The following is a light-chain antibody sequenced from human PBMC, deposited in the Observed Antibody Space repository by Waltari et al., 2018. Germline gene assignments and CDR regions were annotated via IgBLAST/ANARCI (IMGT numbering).Light chain of an antibody. J-gene: IGKJ4*01. V-gene: IGKV3D-20*01. CDR3: QQYGSSPRT. Sequence: IVLTQSPATLSLSPGERATLSCGASQRVSSNYLAWYQQKPDLAPRLLIYDASSRATGIPDRFSGSGSGTDFTLTISRLEPEDFAVYYCQQYGSSPRTFGGGTKVEIK. CDR1: QRVSSNY. CDR2: DAS.